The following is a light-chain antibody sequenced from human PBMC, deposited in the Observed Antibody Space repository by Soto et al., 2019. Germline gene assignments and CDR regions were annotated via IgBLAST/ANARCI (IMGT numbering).Light chain of an antibody. V-gene: IGKV3-15*01. CDR2: GAS. Sequence: EIVMTQSPATLSVSPGESATLSCRASQRISTNLAWYQQKGGQPPRLLIYGASTRATGITQRFSGSGSGTDFTLTISSLQSEDFAVYYCQPYNNWPPAYTFGQGTRVESK. CDR3: QPYNNWPPAYT. CDR1: QRISTN. J-gene: IGKJ2*01.